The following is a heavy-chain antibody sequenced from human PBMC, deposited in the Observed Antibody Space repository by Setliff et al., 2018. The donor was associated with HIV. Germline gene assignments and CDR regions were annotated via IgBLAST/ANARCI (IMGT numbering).Heavy chain of an antibody. CDR2: FDPEDAET. J-gene: IGHJ3*02. D-gene: IGHD3-9*01. Sequence: ASVKVSCKVSGHTLTELSMHWVRQAPGKGLEWMGGFDPEDAETIYAQNFQGRVTMTEDTSTDTAYMELSSLRSEDTAFYYCTADGSYDILTGPTPGAFDIWGQGTMVTVSS. V-gene: IGHV1-24*01. CDR1: GHTLTELS. CDR3: TADGSYDILTGPTPGAFDI.